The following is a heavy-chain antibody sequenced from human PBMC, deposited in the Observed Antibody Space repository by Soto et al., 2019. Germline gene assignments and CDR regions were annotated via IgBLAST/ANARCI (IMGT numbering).Heavy chain of an antibody. Sequence: SETLSLTCAVSGGSLSCYYWNWIRQPPGKGLERIGEINHSGSTNYNPSLQSRVTISVDTSKHQFSLKLSSVIAADTAVYYCARSHDGFDIWSQGTMVTVSS. CDR2: INHSGST. CDR1: GGSLSCYY. V-gene: IGHV4-34*01. CDR3: ARSHDGFDI. J-gene: IGHJ3*02.